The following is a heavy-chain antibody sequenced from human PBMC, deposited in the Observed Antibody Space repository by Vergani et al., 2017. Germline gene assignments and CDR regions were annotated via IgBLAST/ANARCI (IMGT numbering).Heavy chain of an antibody. CDR2: IYYSGST. J-gene: IGHJ6*03. CDR3: ARVVDGVAGTYYYYYMDV. D-gene: IGHD6-19*01. CDR1: GGSISSSSYY. V-gene: IGHV4-39*07. Sequence: QVQLQESGPGLVKPSETLSLTCTVSGGSISSSSYYWGWIRQPPGKGLEWIGSIYYSGSTYYNPSLKSRVTISVDTSKNQFSLKLSSVTAADTAVYYCARVVDGVAGTYYYYYMDVWGKGTTVTVSS.